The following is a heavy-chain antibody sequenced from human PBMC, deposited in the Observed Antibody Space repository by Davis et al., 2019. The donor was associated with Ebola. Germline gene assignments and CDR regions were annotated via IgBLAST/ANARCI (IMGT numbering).Heavy chain of an antibody. Sequence: PGGSLRLSCAASGFTFSDYYMSWIRQAPGKGLEWVSYISSSGSTIYYADSVKGRFTISRDNAKNSLYLQMNSLRAEDTAVYYCARPPAAYSNYKGWVPGDYYYMDVWGKGTTVTVSS. D-gene: IGHD4-11*01. J-gene: IGHJ6*03. V-gene: IGHV3-11*04. CDR1: GFTFSDYY. CDR2: ISSSGSTI. CDR3: ARPPAAYSNYKGWVPGDYYYMDV.